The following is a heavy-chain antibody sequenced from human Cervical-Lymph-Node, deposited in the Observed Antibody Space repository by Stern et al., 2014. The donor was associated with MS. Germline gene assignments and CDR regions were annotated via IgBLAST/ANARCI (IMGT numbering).Heavy chain of an antibody. J-gene: IGHJ6*02. CDR3: ARSRGNYHAIDV. V-gene: IGHV3-30*04. CDR2: VSFDGSKE. D-gene: IGHD1-7*01. Sequence: QVQLVESGGGVVQPGRSLRVACAASGFVFSGYAMHWVRQAPGKGLEWVTHVSFDGSKEYYADSVRGRFTISRDNSKNTVYLQMNSLRPDDTAVYFCARSRGNYHAIDVWGQGTTVTVSS. CDR1: GFVFSGYA.